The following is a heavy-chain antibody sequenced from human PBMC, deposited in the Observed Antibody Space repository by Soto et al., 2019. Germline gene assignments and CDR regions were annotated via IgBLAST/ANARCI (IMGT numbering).Heavy chain of an antibody. Sequence: GGPLRLSCAASGFTFSTYSMNWVRQTPGKGLEWISYISSSSNTIYYADSVKGRFTISRDNAKNSLYPQMNSLRAEDTAVYYCALRAGPLGGQGTLVTVSS. J-gene: IGHJ4*02. CDR1: GFTFSTYS. CDR3: ALRAGPL. D-gene: IGHD6-13*01. V-gene: IGHV3-48*01. CDR2: ISSSSNTI.